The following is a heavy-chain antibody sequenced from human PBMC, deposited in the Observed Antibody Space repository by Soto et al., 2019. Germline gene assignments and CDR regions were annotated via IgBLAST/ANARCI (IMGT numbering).Heavy chain of an antibody. J-gene: IGHJ4*02. CDR2: IYWDDDK. CDR1: GFSLNTGGVG. V-gene: IGHV2-5*02. Sequence: SGPTLVNPTQTLTLTCSFSGFSLNTGGVGVGWIRQPPGKALEWLAVIYWDDDKSWSPSLRDRLTITRDASDDQVVLTVTNMDPLDTATYYCARRRGGFGGGWTTPYFDYWGQGTLVTVSS. D-gene: IGHD6-19*01. CDR3: ARRRGGFGGGWTTPYFDY.